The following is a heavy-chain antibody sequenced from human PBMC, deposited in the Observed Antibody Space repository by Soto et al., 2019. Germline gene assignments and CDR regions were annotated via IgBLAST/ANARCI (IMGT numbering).Heavy chain of an antibody. V-gene: IGHV4-34*01. Sequence: SETLSLTCAVYGGSFSGYYWSWIRQPPGKGLEWLGEINHSGITDYNPSLKSRTTISIDKSKKQFSLKLNSVTASDTAVYYCVIGPRMWLAGGGYWGQGTPVTVSS. CDR1: GGSFSGYY. CDR3: VIGPRMWLAGGGY. CDR2: INHSGIT. J-gene: IGHJ4*02. D-gene: IGHD6-19*01.